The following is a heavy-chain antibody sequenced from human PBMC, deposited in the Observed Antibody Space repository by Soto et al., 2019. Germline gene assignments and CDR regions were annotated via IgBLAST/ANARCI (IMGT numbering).Heavy chain of an antibody. Sequence: EVQLVESGGGLVKPGGSLRLSCAASGFSFSFYSMNWVRQAPGKGLEWVSSISSSRSYIYYADSVKGRFTISRDNAKNSLYLQRNSLRAEDTAVYYCARDPLGVAATEGVGAFDIWGQGTMVTVSS. V-gene: IGHV3-21*01. CDR1: GFSFSFYS. CDR3: ARDPLGVAATEGVGAFDI. J-gene: IGHJ3*02. CDR2: ISSSRSYI. D-gene: IGHD2-15*01.